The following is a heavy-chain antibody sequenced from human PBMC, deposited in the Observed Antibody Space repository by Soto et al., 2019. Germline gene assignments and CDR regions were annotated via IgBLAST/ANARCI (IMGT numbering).Heavy chain of an antibody. Sequence: SETLSLTCTVSGGSISSSSYYWGWIRQPPGKGLEWIGSIYYSGSTYYNPSLKSRVTISVDTSKNQFSLKLSSVTAADTAVYYCARRGLSGFGYWGQGTLVTVSS. J-gene: IGHJ4*02. CDR1: GGSISSSSYY. D-gene: IGHD1-26*01. CDR2: IYYSGST. V-gene: IGHV4-39*01. CDR3: ARRGLSGFGY.